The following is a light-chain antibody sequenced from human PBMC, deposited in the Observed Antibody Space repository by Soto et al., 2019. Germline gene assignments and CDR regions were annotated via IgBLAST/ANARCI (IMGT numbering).Light chain of an antibody. CDR3: QQYERSPAAYT. V-gene: IGKV3-20*01. CDR1: QSLSSSY. J-gene: IGKJ2*01. CDR2: GAY. Sequence: EIVLTQSPGTLSLSPGERATLSCRASQSLSSSYLAWYQQKPGQAPRLLIYGAYSRATGIPDRFSGSGSGTDFTLTVSRLEPEDFAVYYCQQYERSPAAYTCGQGTKLEIE.